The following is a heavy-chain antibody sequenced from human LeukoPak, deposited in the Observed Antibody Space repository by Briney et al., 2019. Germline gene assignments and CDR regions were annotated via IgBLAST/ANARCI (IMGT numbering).Heavy chain of an antibody. CDR1: GFTFNSHA. CDR2: ISSGGSSV. D-gene: IGHD1-26*01. V-gene: IGHV3-48*03. CDR3: ARELSASYSFYYYGMDV. J-gene: IGHJ6*02. Sequence: GGSLRLSCAASGFTFNSHAMNWVRQAPGKGLEWLSYISSGGSSVNYADSVKGRFTVSRDNAKNSLYLQMSGLTVEDTAIYYCARELSASYSFYYYGMDVWGQGTTVTVPS.